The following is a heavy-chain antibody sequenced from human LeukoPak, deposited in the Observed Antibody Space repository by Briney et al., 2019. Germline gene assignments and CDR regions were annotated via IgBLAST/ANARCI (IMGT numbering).Heavy chain of an antibody. CDR3: ARSGGVGGSSSLGAFDI. V-gene: IGHV1-69*05. J-gene: IGHJ3*02. D-gene: IGHD6-13*01. CDR1: GGTSSSYA. Sequence: SVKVSCKASGGTSSSYAISWVRQAPGQGLEWIGGIIPIFGTADYAQKFQGRVTITTDESTSTAYMELSSLRSEDTAVYYCARSGGVGGSSSLGAFDIWGQGTMVTVSS. CDR2: IIPIFGTA.